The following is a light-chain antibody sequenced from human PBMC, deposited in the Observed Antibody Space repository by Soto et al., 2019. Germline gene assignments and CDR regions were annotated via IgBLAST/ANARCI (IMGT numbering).Light chain of an antibody. Sequence: EIVLTQSPGTLSLSPGERATLSCRASQSVSSRSLAWYQQKPGQAPRLLISDASNRAADIPDRFSGSGSGTDFTLTINRLAPEDFAVYYCQQYAGSPRTFGQGTKVEIK. V-gene: IGKV3-20*01. CDR3: QQYAGSPRT. CDR2: DAS. J-gene: IGKJ1*01. CDR1: QSVSSRS.